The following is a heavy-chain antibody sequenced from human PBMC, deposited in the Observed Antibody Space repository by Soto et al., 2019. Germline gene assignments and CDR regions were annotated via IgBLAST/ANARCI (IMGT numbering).Heavy chain of an antibody. V-gene: IGHV4-31*03. Sequence: SETLSLTCTVSGGSISSGGYYWSWIRQHPGKGLEWIGYIYYSGSTYYNPSLKSRVTISVDTSKNQLSLKLSSVTAADTAVYYCARGFGVATLRYYYYGMDVWGQGTTVTVSS. D-gene: IGHD3-3*01. CDR1: GGSISSGGYY. CDR2: IYYSGST. J-gene: IGHJ6*02. CDR3: ARGFGVATLRYYYYGMDV.